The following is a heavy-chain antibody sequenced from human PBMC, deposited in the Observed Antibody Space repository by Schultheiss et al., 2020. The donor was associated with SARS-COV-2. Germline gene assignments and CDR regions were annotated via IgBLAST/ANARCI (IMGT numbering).Heavy chain of an antibody. CDR1: GGSISSYY. CDR2: IYYSGST. J-gene: IGHJ2*01. D-gene: IGHD2-15*01. V-gene: IGHV4-59*01. Sequence: SETLSLTCTVSGGSISSYYWSWIRQPPGKGLEWIGYIYYSGSTNYNPSLKSRVTISVDTSKNQFSLKLSSVTAADTAVYYCARIPKIGYCSGGSCYSYWYFDLWGRVTLVTVSS. CDR3: ARIPKIGYCSGGSCYSYWYFDL.